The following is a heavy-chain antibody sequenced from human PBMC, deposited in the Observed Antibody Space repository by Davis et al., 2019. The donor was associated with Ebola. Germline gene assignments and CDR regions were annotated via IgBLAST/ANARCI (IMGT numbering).Heavy chain of an antibody. CDR2: INTSGGST. CDR3: ARGEGAPDF. D-gene: IGHD1-26*01. V-gene: IGHV1-46*01. J-gene: IGHJ4*02. CDR1: GYTFTSYY. Sequence: ASVKVSCKASGYTFTSYYMHWVRQAPGQGLEWIGIINTSGGSTSYAQKFQGRVTMTRDTSTSTLYMELSSLRSGDTAVYWCARGEGAPDFWGQGTLVTVSS.